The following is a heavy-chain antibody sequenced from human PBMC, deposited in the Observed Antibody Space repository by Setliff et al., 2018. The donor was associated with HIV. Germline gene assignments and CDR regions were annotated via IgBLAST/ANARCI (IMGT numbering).Heavy chain of an antibody. CDR1: GGTSNTHA. CDR3: AGPRGDEAFDI. J-gene: IGHJ3*02. V-gene: IGHV1-69*10. Sequence: ASVKVSCKASGGTSNTHAINWVRQAPGQGLEWMGQVITILDITSYAQKFQGRVTITAGESTNTMYMELISLRSDDTAVYYCAGPRGDEAFDIWGQGTMVTVSS. CDR2: VITILDIT. D-gene: IGHD3-10*01.